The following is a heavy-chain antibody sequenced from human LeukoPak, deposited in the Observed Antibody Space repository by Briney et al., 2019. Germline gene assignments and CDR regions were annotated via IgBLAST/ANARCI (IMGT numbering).Heavy chain of an antibody. D-gene: IGHD5-12*01. V-gene: IGHV1-69*04. CDR3: ANIVATTTINWFDP. J-gene: IGHJ5*02. Sequence: SVKVSCKASGGTFSSYAISWVRQAPGQGLEWMGRIIPTLGIANYAQKFQGRVTITADKSTSTAYMELSSLRSEDTAVYYCANIVATTTINWFDPWGQGTLVTVSS. CDR2: IIPTLGIA. CDR1: GGTFSSYA.